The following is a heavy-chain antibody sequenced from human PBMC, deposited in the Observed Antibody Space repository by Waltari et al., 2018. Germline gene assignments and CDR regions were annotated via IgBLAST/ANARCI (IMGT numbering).Heavy chain of an antibody. CDR3: ARGGGGIAVAGTRNAFDI. CDR2: IKQDGSEK. Sequence: EVQLVESGGGLVQPGGSLRLSCAASGFTFSSSWMSWVRQAPGTGLEWVANIKQDGSEKYYVDSVKGRFTISRDNAKNSLYLQMNSLRAEDTAVYYCARGGGGIAVAGTRNAFDIWGQGTMVTVSS. J-gene: IGHJ3*02. CDR1: GFTFSSSW. D-gene: IGHD6-19*01. V-gene: IGHV3-7*01.